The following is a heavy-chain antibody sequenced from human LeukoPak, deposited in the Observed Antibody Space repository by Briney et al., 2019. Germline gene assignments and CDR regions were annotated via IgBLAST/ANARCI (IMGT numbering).Heavy chain of an antibody. Sequence: SVKVSCKASGYTFTSYGISWVRQAPGQGLEWMGRIIPILGIANYAQKFQGRVTITADKSTSTAYMELSSLRSEDTAVYYCARGLVGATLLLDYWGQGTLVTVPS. V-gene: IGHV1-69*04. D-gene: IGHD1-26*01. CDR3: ARGLVGATLLLDY. J-gene: IGHJ4*02. CDR2: IIPILGIA. CDR1: GYTFTSYG.